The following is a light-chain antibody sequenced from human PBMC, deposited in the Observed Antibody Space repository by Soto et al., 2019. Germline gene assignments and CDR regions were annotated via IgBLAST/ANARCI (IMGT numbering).Light chain of an antibody. CDR3: QQYNNWPYT. V-gene: IGKV3-15*01. Sequence: EIVMTQSPATLSVSPGERATLSCRASQSVSSNLAWYQQKPGQAPRLLIYGASNRATGIPARFSGSGSGTEFTLTISSLQSEYFAVYYCQQYNNWPYTFDQGTKLEIK. CDR2: GAS. J-gene: IGKJ2*01. CDR1: QSVSSN.